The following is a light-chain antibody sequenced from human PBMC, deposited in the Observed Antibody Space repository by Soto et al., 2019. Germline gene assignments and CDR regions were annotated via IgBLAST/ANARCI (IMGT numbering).Light chain of an antibody. J-gene: IGLJ2*01. CDR1: SSDVGAYNY. V-gene: IGLV2-14*01. CDR3: SSYTGSSTLV. Sequence: QSALTQPASVSGSPGQSITISCTGTSSDVGAYNYVSWYQQHPGKAPKLMIYDVSIRPSGVSNRFSGSKSGNTASLTISVLQAEDEADFYCSSYTGSSTLVFGGGTKLTVL. CDR2: DVS.